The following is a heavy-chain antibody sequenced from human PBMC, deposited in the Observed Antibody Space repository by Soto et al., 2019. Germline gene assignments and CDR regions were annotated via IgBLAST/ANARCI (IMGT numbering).Heavy chain of an antibody. CDR3: ATKKGTNWAFDY. V-gene: IGHV4-34*01. D-gene: IGHD1-1*01. CDR2: INHAGST. CDR1: GGSFGGYY. Sequence: QVRLHQWGAGLLKPSETLSLTCAVYGGSFGGYYWSWIRQSPGKGLEWIREINHAGSTSYRSSLKSRVTISIAPSTNHFFLKLESVTAADTAVYYCATKKGTNWAFDYWGQGTLVSV. J-gene: IGHJ4*02.